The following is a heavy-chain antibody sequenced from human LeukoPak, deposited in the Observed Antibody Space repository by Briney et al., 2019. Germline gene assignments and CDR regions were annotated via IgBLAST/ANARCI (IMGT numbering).Heavy chain of an antibody. J-gene: IGHJ4*02. CDR1: GGSISSYY. CDR2: IYYSGST. Sequence: SETLSLTCTVSGGSISSYYWSWIRQPPGKGLEWIGYIYYSGSTNYNPSLKSRVTISVDTSKNQFSLKLSSVTAADTAVYYCARSSTGYSPFYWGQGTLVTVSS. CDR3: ARSSTGYSPFY. V-gene: IGHV4-59*08. D-gene: IGHD2-21*01.